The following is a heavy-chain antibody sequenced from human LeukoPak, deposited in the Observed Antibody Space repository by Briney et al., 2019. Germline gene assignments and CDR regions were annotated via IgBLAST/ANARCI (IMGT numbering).Heavy chain of an antibody. J-gene: IGHJ6*02. Sequence: GGSLRLSCAASGFTFSSYWMHWVRQAPGKGLVWVSRINSDGSSTSYADSVKGRFTISRDNAKNTLYLQMNSLRAEDTAVYYCARRGYSSGSYYYYYGMDVWGRGTTVTVSS. D-gene: IGHD6-19*01. V-gene: IGHV3-74*01. CDR3: ARRGYSSGSYYYYYGMDV. CDR1: GFTFSSYW. CDR2: INSDGSST.